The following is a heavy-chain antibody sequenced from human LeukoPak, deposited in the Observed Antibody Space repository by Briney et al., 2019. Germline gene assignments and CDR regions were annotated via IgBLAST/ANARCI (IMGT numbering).Heavy chain of an antibody. D-gene: IGHD6-19*01. Sequence: GGSLRLSCAASGFTFSGHGMHWVRQAPGKGLEWVAVIWYDGSNKYYADSVKGRFTISRDNSENTLYLQMNSLRAEDTAVYYCARYTTGWFLDYWGQGTLVTVSS. CDR3: ARYTTGWFLDY. J-gene: IGHJ4*02. CDR1: GFTFSGHG. V-gene: IGHV3-33*01. CDR2: IWYDGSNK.